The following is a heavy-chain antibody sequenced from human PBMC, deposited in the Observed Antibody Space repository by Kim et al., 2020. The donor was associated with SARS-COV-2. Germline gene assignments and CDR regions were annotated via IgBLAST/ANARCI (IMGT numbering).Heavy chain of an antibody. V-gene: IGHV3-13*01. J-gene: IGHJ6*03. CDR3: ARDEVGQLGYMDV. D-gene: IGHD6-13*01. Sequence: GGSLRLSCAASGFTFSSYDMHWVRQATGKGLEWVSAIGTAGDRYYPGSVKGRFTISRENAKNSLYLQMNSMRAGDTAVYYCARDEVGQLGYMDVWGKGTTVTVSS. CDR1: GFTFSSYD. CDR2: IGTAGDR.